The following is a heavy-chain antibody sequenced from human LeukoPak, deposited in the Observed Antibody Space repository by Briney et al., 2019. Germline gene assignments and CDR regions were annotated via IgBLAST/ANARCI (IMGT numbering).Heavy chain of an antibody. J-gene: IGHJ4*02. CDR3: ARVYHYYDSSGYYSIHDY. Sequence: PSETLSLTCTVYGGSISSYYWSWIRQPPGKGLEWIGYIYYSGSTNYNPSLKSRVTISVDTSKSQFSLKLSSVTAADTAVYYCARVYHYYDSSGYYSIHDYWGQGTLVTVSS. D-gene: IGHD3-22*01. V-gene: IGHV4-59*01. CDR2: IYYSGST. CDR1: GGSISSYY.